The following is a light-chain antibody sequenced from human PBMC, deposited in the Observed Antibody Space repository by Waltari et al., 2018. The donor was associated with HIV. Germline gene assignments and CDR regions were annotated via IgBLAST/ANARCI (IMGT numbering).Light chain of an antibody. V-gene: IGKV3-15*01. CDR2: GAS. J-gene: IGKJ1*01. Sequence: EIVMTQSPATLSVSPGERATLSCRASQSVNSNLAWYQQKPGQVPRRLIYGASTRATGLPARFSGRGSGTEFTLTISSLQSEDFAVYYGQQYNNWPPWTFGQGTKVEIK. CDR3: QQYNNWPPWT. CDR1: QSVNSN.